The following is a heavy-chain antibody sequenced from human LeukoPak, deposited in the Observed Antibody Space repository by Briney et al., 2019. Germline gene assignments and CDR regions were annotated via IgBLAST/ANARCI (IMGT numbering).Heavy chain of an antibody. D-gene: IGHD1-26*01. Sequence: GGSLRLSCAASGVSFSSYGMHWVRQAPGKGLEWVAFIRYDGSNKYYADSVKGRFTISRDNSKNTLYLQMNSLRAEDTAVYYCANFTTTWELRGAYIDYWGQGTLVTVSS. CDR3: ANFTTTWELRGAYIDY. J-gene: IGHJ4*02. CDR2: IRYDGSNK. V-gene: IGHV3-30*02. CDR1: GVSFSSYG.